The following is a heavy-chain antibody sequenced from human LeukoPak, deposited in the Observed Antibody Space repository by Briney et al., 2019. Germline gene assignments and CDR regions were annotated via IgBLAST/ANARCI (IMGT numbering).Heavy chain of an antibody. Sequence: SETLSLTCAVYGGSFSGYYWSRIRQPPGKGLEWIGEINHSGSTNYNPSLKSRCTISVDTSKKQFSLKLSSVTAADTAVYYSARTHYDFWSGYYNYWGQGTLVTVSS. CDR1: GGSFSGYY. CDR2: INHSGST. CDR3: ARTHYDFWSGYYNY. D-gene: IGHD3-3*01. J-gene: IGHJ4*02. V-gene: IGHV4-34*01.